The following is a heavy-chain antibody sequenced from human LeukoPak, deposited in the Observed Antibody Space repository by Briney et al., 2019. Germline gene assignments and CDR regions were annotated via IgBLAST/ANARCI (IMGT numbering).Heavy chain of an antibody. CDR3: PGHGDPRITDIRGYMDV. CDR2: IYYSGST. D-gene: IGHD1-20*01. V-gene: IGHV4-39*01. CDR1: GGSISSSSYY. J-gene: IGHJ6*03. Sequence: KPSETLSLTCTVSGGSISSSSYYWGWIRQPPGKGLEWIGSIYYSGSTYYNPSLKSRVTISVDTSKNQFSLKLSSVNAADTAVYYCPGHGDPRITDIRGYMDVWGKGTTDTVSS.